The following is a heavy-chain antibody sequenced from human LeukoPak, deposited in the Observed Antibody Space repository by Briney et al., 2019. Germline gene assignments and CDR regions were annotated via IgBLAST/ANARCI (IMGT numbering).Heavy chain of an antibody. D-gene: IGHD4-4*01. CDR3: ARGDMDDYSNSNLDY. CDR2: INHSGST. CDR1: GGSFSGYY. J-gene: IGHJ4*02. Sequence: SETLSLTCAVYGGSFSGYYWSWIRQPPGKGLEWIGEINHSGSTNYNPSLKSRVTISVDTSKNQFSLKLSSVTAADTAVYYCARGDMDDYSNSNLDYWGQGTLVTVSS. V-gene: IGHV4-34*01.